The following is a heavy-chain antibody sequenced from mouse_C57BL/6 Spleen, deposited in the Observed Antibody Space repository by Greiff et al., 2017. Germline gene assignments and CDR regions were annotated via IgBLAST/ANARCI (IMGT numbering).Heavy chain of an antibody. D-gene: IGHD3-2*02. CDR1: GYSITSGYY. CDR3: ASGSSGWFAY. V-gene: IGHV3-6*01. J-gene: IGHJ3*01. CDR2: IRYDGSN. Sequence: EVKLMESGPGLVKPSQSLSLTCSVTGYSITSGYYWNWIRQFPGNKLEWMGYIRYDGSNNYNPSLKNRISITRDTSKNQFFLKLNSVTTEDTATYYCASGSSGWFAYWGQGTLVTVSA.